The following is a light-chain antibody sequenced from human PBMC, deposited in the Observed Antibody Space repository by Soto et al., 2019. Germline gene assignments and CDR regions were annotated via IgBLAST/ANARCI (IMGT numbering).Light chain of an antibody. Sequence: EIVMTQSPATLSVSPGERATLSCRASQSVSRSYFSWYQQKPGQAPRLLMYGASRRATGIPDRFSGSGSGTDSTLTISRLEPEDFAVYYCQQYGSSPTFGGGTKVEIK. CDR2: GAS. CDR3: QQYGSSPT. J-gene: IGKJ4*01. V-gene: IGKV3-20*01. CDR1: QSVSRSY.